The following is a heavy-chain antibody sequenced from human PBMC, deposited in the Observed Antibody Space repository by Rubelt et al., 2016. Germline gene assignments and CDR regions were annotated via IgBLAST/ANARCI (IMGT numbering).Heavy chain of an antibody. CDR1: GFTVSRIS. Sequence: EVQLVQSGGGLVQPGGSLRLSCAASGFTVSRISMTWVRQAPGKGLECVSLIYGDEITSYADSVKGRFTISRDNAKNTLYLQMNSLRAEDTAMYYCARDAISGQQLWSAQWDYWGQGTLVTVSS. J-gene: IGHJ4*02. CDR2: IYGDEIT. D-gene: IGHD5-18*01. CDR3: ARDAISGQQLWSAQWDY. V-gene: IGHV3-66*01.